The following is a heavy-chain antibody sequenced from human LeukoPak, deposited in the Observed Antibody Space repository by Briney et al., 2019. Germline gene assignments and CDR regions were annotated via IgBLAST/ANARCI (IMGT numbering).Heavy chain of an antibody. J-gene: IGHJ3*02. CDR3: AKRAVAGTGRGFDI. Sequence: PGGSLRLSCAASGFTFSSYWMHWVRQAPGKGLVWVSRINSDGSSTSYADSVKGRFTISRDNSKNTLYLQINSLRADDTAVYYCAKRAVAGTGRGFDIWGQGTLVTVSS. V-gene: IGHV3-74*01. CDR1: GFTFSSYW. D-gene: IGHD6-19*01. CDR2: INSDGSST.